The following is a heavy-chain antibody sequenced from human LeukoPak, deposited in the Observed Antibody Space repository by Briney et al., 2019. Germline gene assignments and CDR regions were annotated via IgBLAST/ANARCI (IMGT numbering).Heavy chain of an antibody. CDR1: GMTLSNYG. Sequence: PGGSLRLSCAASGMTLSNYGMHWVRQAPGKGLEWVAFIWYDGSNKYYSDSVKGRFTISRDNSKNTLYLQMNSLRAEDTAVYYCASDILSGYNETDYWGQGTLVTVSS. CDR3: ASDILSGYNETDY. J-gene: IGHJ4*02. V-gene: IGHV3-33*01. D-gene: IGHD3-9*01. CDR2: IWYDGSNK.